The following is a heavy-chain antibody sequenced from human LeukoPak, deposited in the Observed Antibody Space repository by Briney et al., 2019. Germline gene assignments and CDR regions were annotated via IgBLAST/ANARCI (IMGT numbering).Heavy chain of an antibody. CDR3: ARDHTGCSSSWPSEDY. CDR1: GGTFSSYA. CDR2: IIPILGIA. V-gene: IGHV1-69*04. J-gene: IGHJ4*02. Sequence: GASVKVSCKASGGTFSSYAISWVRQAPGQGLEWMGRIIPILGIANYAQKFQGRVTITADKSTSTAYMELSSLRSEDTAVYYCARDHTGCSSSWPSEDYWGQGTLVTVSS. D-gene: IGHD6-13*01.